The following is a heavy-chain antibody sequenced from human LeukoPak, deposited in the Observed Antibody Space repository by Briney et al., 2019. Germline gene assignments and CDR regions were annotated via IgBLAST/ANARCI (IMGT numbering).Heavy chain of an antibody. J-gene: IGHJ6*02. Sequence: ASVKVSCKASGYTFTSYGISWVRQAPGQGLEWMEWISAYNGNTNYAQKLQGRVTMTTDTSTSTAYMELRSLRSDDTAVYYCARLAYSNYGGYHYGMDVWGQGTTVTVSS. CDR1: GYTFTSYG. CDR3: ARLAYSNYGGYHYGMDV. D-gene: IGHD4-11*01. V-gene: IGHV1-18*01. CDR2: ISAYNGNT.